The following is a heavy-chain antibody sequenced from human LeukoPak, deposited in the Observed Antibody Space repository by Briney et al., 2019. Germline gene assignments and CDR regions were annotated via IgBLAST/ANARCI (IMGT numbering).Heavy chain of an antibody. Sequence: PGGSLRLSCAASGFTFSSYGMHWVRQAPGKGLEWVAVISYDGSNKYYADSVKGRFTISRDNSKNTLYLQMNSLRAEDTALYYCAKGMAPVGATSFDYWGQGTLVTVSS. J-gene: IGHJ4*02. V-gene: IGHV3-30*18. D-gene: IGHD1-26*01. CDR1: GFTFSSYG. CDR2: ISYDGSNK. CDR3: AKGMAPVGATSFDY.